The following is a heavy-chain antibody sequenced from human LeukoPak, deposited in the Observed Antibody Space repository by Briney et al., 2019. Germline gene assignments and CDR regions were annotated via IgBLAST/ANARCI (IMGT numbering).Heavy chain of an antibody. CDR2: ISGSGDST. Sequence: GGSLRLSCAASGFTFSNYAMRWVRQAPGKGLEWVSGISGSGDSTYYADSVKGRFTMSRDNAKNSLFLQINRLRAEDTAVYYCARKVPYYDILTGDHPFDYWGQGTLVTVSS. CDR3: ARKVPYYDILTGDHPFDY. J-gene: IGHJ4*02. V-gene: IGHV3-23*01. D-gene: IGHD3-9*01. CDR1: GFTFSNYA.